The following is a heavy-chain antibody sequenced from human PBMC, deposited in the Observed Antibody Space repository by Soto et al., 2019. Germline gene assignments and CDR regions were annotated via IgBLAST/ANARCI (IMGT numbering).Heavy chain of an antibody. J-gene: IGHJ4*02. Sequence: GASVKVSCKASGYTFTSYAMHGVRQAPGQRLEWMGWSNAGNGNTKYSQEFQGRVTITRDTSASTAYMELSSLRSEDMAVYYCARGRAMDSSSWQLDYWGQGTLVTVSS. V-gene: IGHV1-3*02. CDR1: GYTFTSYA. CDR2: SNAGNGNT. CDR3: ARGRAMDSSSWQLDY. D-gene: IGHD6-13*01.